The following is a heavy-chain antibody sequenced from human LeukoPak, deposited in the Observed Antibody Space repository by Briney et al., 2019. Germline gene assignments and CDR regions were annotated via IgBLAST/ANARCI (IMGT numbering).Heavy chain of an antibody. CDR1: GGSFSGYY. D-gene: IGHD6-19*01. J-gene: IGHJ4*02. Sequence: PSETLSLTCAVYGGSFSGYYWSWIRQPPGKGLEWIGEINHSGSTNYNPSLKSRVTISVDTSKNQFSLKLSSVTAADTAVYYCARGSQWLVLFDYWGQGTLVTVSS. CDR3: ARGSQWLVLFDY. V-gene: IGHV4-34*01. CDR2: INHSGST.